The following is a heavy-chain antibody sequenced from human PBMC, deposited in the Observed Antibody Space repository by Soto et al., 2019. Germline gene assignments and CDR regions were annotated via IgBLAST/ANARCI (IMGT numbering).Heavy chain of an antibody. Sequence: EASVKVSCKASGRTFSSYAISWVRQAPGQGLEWMGGIIPIFGTANYAQKFQGRVTITADESTSTAYMELSSLRSEDTAVYYCAAPGEGYCSGGSCYSVNDAFDIWGQGTMVTVSS. CDR2: IIPIFGTA. J-gene: IGHJ3*02. CDR3: AAPGEGYCSGGSCYSVNDAFDI. CDR1: GRTFSSYA. V-gene: IGHV1-69*13. D-gene: IGHD2-15*01.